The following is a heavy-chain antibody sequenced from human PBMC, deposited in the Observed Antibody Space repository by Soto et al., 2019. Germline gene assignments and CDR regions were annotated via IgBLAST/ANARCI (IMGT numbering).Heavy chain of an antibody. CDR3: ARRFGELPYYYYYGMDV. CDR1: GYTFTSYG. J-gene: IGHJ6*02. Sequence: QVQLVQSGAEVKKPGASVKVSCKASGYTFTSYGISWVRQAPGQGLEWMGWISAYNGNTNYAQKLQGRVTMTTDTSTSTAYMELRSLRSDDTAVYSCARRFGELPYYYYYGMDVWGQGTTVTVSS. CDR2: ISAYNGNT. V-gene: IGHV1-18*01. D-gene: IGHD3-10*01.